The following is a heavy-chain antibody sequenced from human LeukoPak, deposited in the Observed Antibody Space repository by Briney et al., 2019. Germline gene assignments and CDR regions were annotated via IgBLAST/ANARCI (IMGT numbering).Heavy chain of an antibody. D-gene: IGHD6-6*01. CDR2: IFSSGTT. J-gene: IGHJ6*03. CDR3: ARLQLFPREYYYMDV. Sequence: SETLSLTCTVSGGSINNYVLIWIRQPAGKRLEWIGRIFSSGTTNYNPSLKSRATMSVDTSKNQFSLKLSSVTAADTAVYYCARLQLFPREYYYMDVWGKGTTVTVSS. V-gene: IGHV4-4*07. CDR1: GGSINNYV.